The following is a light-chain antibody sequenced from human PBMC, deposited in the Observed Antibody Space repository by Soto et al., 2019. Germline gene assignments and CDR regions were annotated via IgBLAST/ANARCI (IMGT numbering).Light chain of an antibody. CDR3: ASWDDSLNGLV. Sequence: QSVLTQPPSTSGTPGQRVTISCSGGTSNIGSNSVNWYQHLPGTAPTLLIHTSDQRPSGVPDRFSGSKSGTSASLALRGLRSDDEADYYCASWDDSLNGLVFGGGTKLTVL. CDR2: TSD. V-gene: IGLV1-44*01. CDR1: TSNIGSNS. J-gene: IGLJ3*02.